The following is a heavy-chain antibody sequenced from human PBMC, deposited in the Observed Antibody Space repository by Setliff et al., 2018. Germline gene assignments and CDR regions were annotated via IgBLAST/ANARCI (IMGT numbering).Heavy chain of an antibody. D-gene: IGHD2-15*01. V-gene: IGHV1-69*05. Sequence: GASVKVSCKASGYTFTSYYMHWVRQAPGQGLEWMGGIIPIFGTANYAQKFQGRVTITTDESTSTAYMELSSLRSEDTAVYYCAKDSRSHGHFEGDCYFDYWGQGTLVTVSS. CDR1: GYTFTSYY. CDR3: AKDSRSHGHFEGDCYFDY. J-gene: IGHJ4*02. CDR2: IIPIFGTA.